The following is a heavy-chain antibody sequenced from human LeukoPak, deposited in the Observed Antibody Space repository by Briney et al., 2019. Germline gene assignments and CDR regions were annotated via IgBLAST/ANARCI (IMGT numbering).Heavy chain of an antibody. J-gene: IGHJ4*02. V-gene: IGHV4-39*07. CDR3: ARAPNYYDSSGYFFDY. Sequence: SETLSLTCTVSGGSISSSSYYWGWIRQPPGKGLEWIGSIYYSGSTYYNPSLKSRVTISVDRSKNQFSLKLSSVTAADTAVYYCARAPNYYDSSGYFFDYWGQGTLVTVSS. CDR2: IYYSGST. D-gene: IGHD3-22*01. CDR1: GGSISSSSYY.